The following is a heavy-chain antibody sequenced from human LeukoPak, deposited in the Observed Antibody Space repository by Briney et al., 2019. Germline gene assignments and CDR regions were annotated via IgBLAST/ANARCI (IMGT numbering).Heavy chain of an antibody. CDR3: ARGGRSLIPHHFDY. CDR2: INPNSGGT. CDR1: GYTFTGYY. V-gene: IGHV1-2*02. D-gene: IGHD3-16*01. Sequence: ASVKVSCKASGYTFTGYYMHWVRQAPGQGLEWMGWINPNSGGTNYAQKFQGRVTMTRDTSISTAYMELRSLRSDDTAVYYCARGGRSLIPHHFDYWGQGTLVTVSS. J-gene: IGHJ4*02.